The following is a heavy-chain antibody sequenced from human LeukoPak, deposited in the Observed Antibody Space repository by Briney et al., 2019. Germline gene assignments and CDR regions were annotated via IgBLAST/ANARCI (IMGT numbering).Heavy chain of an antibody. CDR1: GITLSYYG. V-gene: IGHV3-23*01. CDR3: AKRGVVIRVILVGFHKEAYYFDS. J-gene: IGHJ4*02. D-gene: IGHD3-22*01. CDR2: ISGSGGRT. Sequence: GGSLRLSCAVSGITLSYYGMSWVRQAPGKGLEWVAGISGSGGRTNYADSVKGRFTISRDNPKNTLYLQMNSLRAEDTAVYFCAKRGVVIRVILVGFHKEAYYFDSWGQGALVTVSS.